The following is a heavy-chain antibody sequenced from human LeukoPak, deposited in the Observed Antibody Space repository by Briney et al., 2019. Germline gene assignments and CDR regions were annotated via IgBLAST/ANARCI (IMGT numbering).Heavy chain of an antibody. CDR1: GGSLSSGSYY. J-gene: IGHJ6*03. CDR3: AREVYSSSSPIMDV. CDR2: IYTSGST. D-gene: IGHD6-6*01. V-gene: IGHV4-61*02. Sequence: SETLSLTCTVSGGSLSSGSYYWSWIRQPAGKGLEWIGRIYTSGSTNYNPSLKSRVTISVDTSKNQFSLKLSSVTAADTAVYYCAREVYSSSSPIMDVWGKGTTVTVSS.